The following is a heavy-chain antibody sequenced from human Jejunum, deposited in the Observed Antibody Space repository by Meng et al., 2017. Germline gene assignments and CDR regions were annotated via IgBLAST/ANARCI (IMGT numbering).Heavy chain of an antibody. V-gene: IGHV4-39*07. CDR1: GGSISSSIHY. J-gene: IGHJ3*01. D-gene: IGHD3-10*01. Sequence: ESLRLSCTVSGGSISSSIHYWGWVRQPPGKGLEWIGTVYYSGSTYYNPSLKCRVTISVDTSKNQFSLKLSSVTAADTALYYCARDIYYYGSGKTNAFDVWGQGTRVTGSS. CDR2: VYYSGST. CDR3: ARDIYYYGSGKTNAFDV.